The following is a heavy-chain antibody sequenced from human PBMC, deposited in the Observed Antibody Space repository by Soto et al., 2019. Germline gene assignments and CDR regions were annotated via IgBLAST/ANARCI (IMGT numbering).Heavy chain of an antibody. D-gene: IGHD3-22*01. CDR3: ARAIGPTLFDY. Sequence: PGGSLRLSCSASGVNFGIYDMHLVRQGPGKGLEWVSAIGTAGDTNYAGSVKGRFTISRENAKNSLYLQMNSLRAGDTAIYFCARAIGPTLFDYWGQGTLVTGSS. V-gene: IGHV3-13*04. CDR2: IGTAGDT. CDR1: GVNFGIYD. J-gene: IGHJ4*02.